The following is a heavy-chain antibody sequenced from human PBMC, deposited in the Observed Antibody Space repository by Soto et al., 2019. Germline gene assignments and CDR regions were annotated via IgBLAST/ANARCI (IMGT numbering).Heavy chain of an antibody. J-gene: IGHJ3*02. V-gene: IGHV3-30*03. CDR3: ARVGGRFVWDVKNDAFDM. CDR2: ISYDGSDK. D-gene: IGHD3-16*01. CDR1: GFTFSIYG. Sequence: GGSLRLSCAVSGFTFSIYGMQWVRQAPGKGLECVAGISYDGSDKYYVDSVKGRFTISRDNSKNTLYLQMNSLRAEDTAVYYCARVGGRFVWDVKNDAFDMWGRGTMGTVSS.